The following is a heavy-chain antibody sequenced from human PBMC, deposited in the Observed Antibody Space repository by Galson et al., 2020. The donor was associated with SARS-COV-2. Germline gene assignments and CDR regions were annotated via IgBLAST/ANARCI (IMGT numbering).Heavy chain of an antibody. V-gene: IGHV1-2*02. CDR3: ARELLRYFDWLLYPHDTNNWFDP. D-gene: IGHD3-9*01. CDR2: INPNSGGT. CDR1: GYTFTGYY. J-gene: IGHJ5*02. Sequence: ASVKFSCKASGYTFTGYYMHWVRQAPGQGLEWMGWINPNSGGTNYAQKFQGRVTMTRDTSISTAYMELSRLRSDDTAVYYCARELLRYFDWLLYPHDTNNWFDPWGQGTLVTVSS.